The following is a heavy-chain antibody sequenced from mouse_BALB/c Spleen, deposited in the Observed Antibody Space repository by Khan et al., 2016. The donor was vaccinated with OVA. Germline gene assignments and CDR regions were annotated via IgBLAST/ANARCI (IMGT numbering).Heavy chain of an antibody. CDR2: ISYSGST. V-gene: IGHV3-8*02. CDR3: AGFGNYVWFAY. Sequence: EVKLEESGPSLVKPSQTLSLTCSVTGYSITSGYWNWIRKFPGNKLEYMGYISYSGSTYYNPSLKSRISVTRETSKNQYYLQLNSVTTEDTATYYCAGFGNYVWFAYWGQGTLVTVSA. J-gene: IGHJ3*01. CDR1: GYSITSGY. D-gene: IGHD2-1*01.